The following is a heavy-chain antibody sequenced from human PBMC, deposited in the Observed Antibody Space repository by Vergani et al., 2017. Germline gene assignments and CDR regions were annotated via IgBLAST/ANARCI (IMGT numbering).Heavy chain of an antibody. V-gene: IGHV1-46*01. CDR1: GYTFTSYY. CDR2: INPSGGST. J-gene: IGHJ5*02. Sequence: VQLVQSGTEVKKPGASVKVSCKASGYTFTSYYMPWVRQAPGQGLGWMGIINPSGGSTSYAQKFQGRVTMTRDTSKSTVYMELSSLRSEHTAVYYCASGYWGGWFDPWGQGTLVTVSS. CDR3: ASGYWGGWFDP. D-gene: IGHD3-16*01.